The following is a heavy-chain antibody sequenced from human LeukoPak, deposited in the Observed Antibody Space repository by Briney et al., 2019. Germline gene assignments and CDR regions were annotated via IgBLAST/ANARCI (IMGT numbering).Heavy chain of an antibody. CDR2: ISSSGRTI. J-gene: IGHJ3*02. CDR1: GFIFSDYE. V-gene: IGHV3-48*03. Sequence: GGSLRLSCATSGFIFSDYEMNWVRQALGKGLEWVSYISSSGRTIFYADSVKGRFTISRDSAKKSVYLQMNSLRDEDTAVYYCARDGGGHSNGNDAFDIWGQGTMVTVSS. D-gene: IGHD3-16*01. CDR3: ARDGGGHSNGNDAFDI.